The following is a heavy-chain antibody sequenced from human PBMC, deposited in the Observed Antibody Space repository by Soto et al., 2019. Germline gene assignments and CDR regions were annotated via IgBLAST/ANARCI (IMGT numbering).Heavy chain of an antibody. CDR2: INPSGGST. J-gene: IGHJ4*02. CDR1: GYTFTSYY. V-gene: IGHV1-46*03. Sequence: ASVKVSCKASGYTFTSYYMHWLRQAPGQGLEWMGIINPSGGSTSYAQKFQGRVTMTRDTSTSTVYMEQSSLRSEDTAVYYCARDLVGDYKDYWGQGTLVTVS. CDR3: ARDLVGDYKDY. D-gene: IGHD4-17*01.